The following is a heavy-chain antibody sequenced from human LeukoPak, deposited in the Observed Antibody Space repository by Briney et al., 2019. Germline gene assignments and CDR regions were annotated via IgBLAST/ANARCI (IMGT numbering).Heavy chain of an antibody. CDR3: AKGRFSAFDKYLDS. V-gene: IGHV3-21*04. Sequence: GGSLRLSCAASGFDFESYTMTWVRQAPGKGLEWVSLISATSSDINYAESVRGRFTITRDNAKNSLFLQMDSLRVEDTAIYYCAKGRFSAFDKYLDSWGQGTLVTVSS. CDR1: GFDFESYT. D-gene: IGHD5-12*01. CDR2: ISATSSDI. J-gene: IGHJ4*02.